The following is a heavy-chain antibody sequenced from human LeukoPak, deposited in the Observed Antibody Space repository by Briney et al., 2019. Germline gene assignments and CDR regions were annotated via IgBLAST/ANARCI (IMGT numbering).Heavy chain of an antibody. Sequence: SETLSLTCAVYGGSFSGYYWSWIRQPPGKGLEWIGYIYYSGSTNYNPSLKSRVTISVDTSKNQFSLKLSSVTAADTAVYYCARESGSGYFDYWGQGTLVTVSS. D-gene: IGHD6-25*01. J-gene: IGHJ4*02. V-gene: IGHV4-59*01. CDR3: ARESGSGYFDY. CDR1: GGSFSGYY. CDR2: IYYSGST.